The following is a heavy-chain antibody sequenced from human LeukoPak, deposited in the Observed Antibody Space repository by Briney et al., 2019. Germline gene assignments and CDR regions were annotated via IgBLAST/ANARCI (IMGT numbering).Heavy chain of an antibody. Sequence: GGSLRLSCVASGFTFSSYEMNWVRQAPGKGLEWVSYISSSGSTIYYADSVKGRFTISRDNAKNSLYLQMNSLRAEDTAVYYCARDGGDAKYYYDSSGYLSWGQGTLVTVSS. CDR2: ISSSGSTI. V-gene: IGHV3-48*03. J-gene: IGHJ4*02. CDR3: ARDGGDAKYYYDSSGYLS. D-gene: IGHD3-22*01. CDR1: GFTFSSYE.